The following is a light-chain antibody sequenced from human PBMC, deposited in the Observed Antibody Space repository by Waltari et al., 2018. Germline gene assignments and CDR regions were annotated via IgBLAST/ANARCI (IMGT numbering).Light chain of an antibody. V-gene: IGLV1-40*01. Sequence: QSVLTQPPSVSGAPGQRVTISCTGSSSNIGAGYDVHWYQQLPRPAPKLLIYGSTNRPAGVPDRFSASKSGTSASLAITGLQAEDDADYYCQSYDSSPSGVVFGGGTRLTVL. CDR2: GST. J-gene: IGLJ2*01. CDR3: QSYDSSPSGVV. CDR1: SSNIGAGYD.